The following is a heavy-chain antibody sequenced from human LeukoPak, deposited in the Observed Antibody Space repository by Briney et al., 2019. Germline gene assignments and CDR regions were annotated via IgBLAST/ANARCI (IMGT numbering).Heavy chain of an antibody. CDR1: GYTPTELS. CDR2: FDPEDGET. Sequence: ASVKVSCKVSGYTPTELSMHWVRQAPGKGLEWMGGFDPEDGETIYAQKFQGRVTMTEDTSTDTAYMELSSLRSEDTAVYYCATAYGSGSYYILGRLRAGYFDYWGQGTLVTVSS. CDR3: ATAYGSGSYYILGRLRAGYFDY. J-gene: IGHJ4*02. D-gene: IGHD3-10*01. V-gene: IGHV1-24*01.